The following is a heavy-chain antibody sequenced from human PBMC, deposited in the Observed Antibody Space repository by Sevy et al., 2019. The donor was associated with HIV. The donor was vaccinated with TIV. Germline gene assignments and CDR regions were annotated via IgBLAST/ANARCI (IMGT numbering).Heavy chain of an antibody. CDR1: GGSISSYD. V-gene: IGHV4-59*01. Sequence: SETLSLTCTVSGGSISSYDWSWIRQPPGKGLEWIGYIYYSGSTNYNPSLKSRVTISVDTSKNQFSLKLSSVTAADTAVYYCARGLYSSSLSYYYYYYMDVWGKGTTVTVSS. D-gene: IGHD6-6*01. J-gene: IGHJ6*03. CDR2: IYYSGST. CDR3: ARGLYSSSLSYYYYYYMDV.